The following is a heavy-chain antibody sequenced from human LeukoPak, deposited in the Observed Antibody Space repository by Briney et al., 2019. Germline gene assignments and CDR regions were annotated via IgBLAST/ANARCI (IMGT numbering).Heavy chain of an antibody. D-gene: IGHD3-10*01. Sequence: SETLSLTCTVSGGSISSSSYYWVWIRQPPGKGLEWIGTIDYSGTTYYKPSLKSRVTISVETSKNQFSLKLKSVTAADTAVYYCAGGGYYGPGNDFRFDPWGQGTLVTVSS. V-gene: IGHV4-39*07. J-gene: IGHJ5*02. CDR2: IDYSGTT. CDR1: GGSISSSSYY. CDR3: AGGGYYGPGNDFRFDP.